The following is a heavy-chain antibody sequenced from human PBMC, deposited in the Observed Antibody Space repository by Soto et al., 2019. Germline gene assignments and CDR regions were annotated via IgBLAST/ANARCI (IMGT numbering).Heavy chain of an antibody. CDR1: GYTFTSYG. CDR2: ISACNGNT. V-gene: IGHV1-18*01. CDR3: ARWSSSGSGATDEVRDY. J-gene: IGHJ4*02. Sequence: QVQLVQSGAEVKKPGASVKVSCKASGYTFTSYGISWVRQAPGQWLEWMGWISACNGNTNYAQKLQGRVTMNTDTSTSTAYMKLRSLKSDDTAVYYCARWSSSGSGATDEVRDYWGQGTLVTVSS. D-gene: IGHD6-19*01.